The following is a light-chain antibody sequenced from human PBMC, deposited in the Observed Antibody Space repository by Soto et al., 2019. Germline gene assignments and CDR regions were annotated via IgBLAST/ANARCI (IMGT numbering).Light chain of an antibody. J-gene: IGKJ4*01. Sequence: DIQMPQSPSFVSASVGARVTITCRASQGISSWLSWYQQKPGTAPTLLVYKASTLQDGVPSRFSGSGSGTDFTLTINSLQPEDSGTYYCHQASSFPLTFGGGTKVEIK. CDR1: QGISSW. CDR3: HQASSFPLT. V-gene: IGKV1-12*01. CDR2: KAS.